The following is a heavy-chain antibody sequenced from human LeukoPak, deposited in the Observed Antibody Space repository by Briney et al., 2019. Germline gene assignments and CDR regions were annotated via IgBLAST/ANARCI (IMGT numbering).Heavy chain of an antibody. Sequence: GGSLRLSCAASGFTFSSYAMHWVRQAPGKGLEWVAVISYDGSNKYYADSVRGRFTISRDNSKNTLYLQMNSLRAEDTAVYYCARGLSYYYDSSGYLDYWGQGTLVTVSS. J-gene: IGHJ4*02. CDR1: GFTFSSYA. V-gene: IGHV3-30*04. D-gene: IGHD3-22*01. CDR3: ARGLSYYYDSSGYLDY. CDR2: ISYDGSNK.